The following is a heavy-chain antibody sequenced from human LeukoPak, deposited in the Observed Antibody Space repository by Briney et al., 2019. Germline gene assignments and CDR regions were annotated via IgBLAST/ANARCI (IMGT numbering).Heavy chain of an antibody. Sequence: GGSLRLSCTTSGFTFGDHAMSWFRQAPGKGLEWVGRIKSKTDGGTTDYAAPVKGRFTISRDDSKNTLYLQMNSLKTEDTAVYYCTTEAARIPPYYFDYWGQGTLVTVSS. V-gene: IGHV3-15*01. J-gene: IGHJ4*02. CDR2: IKSKTDGGTT. D-gene: IGHD5-18*01. CDR1: GFTFGDHA. CDR3: TTEAARIPPYYFDY.